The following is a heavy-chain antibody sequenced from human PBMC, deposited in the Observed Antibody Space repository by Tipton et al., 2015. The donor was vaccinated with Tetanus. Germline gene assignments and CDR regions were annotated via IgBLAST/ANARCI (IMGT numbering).Heavy chain of an antibody. CDR3: ARAGEGGYDATMGFYYYYMDV. J-gene: IGHJ6*03. CDR1: GASISTYS. D-gene: IGHD5-12*01. Sequence: LRLSCTVSGASISTYSWTWIRQSPGKGLEWIAYLYFSGNTNCNPSLKTRVTMSPDTSKNQVSLRLNSVTAADTAVYYCARAGEGGYDATMGFYYYYMDVWGKGTTVTVSS. CDR2: LYFSGNT. V-gene: IGHV4-59*01.